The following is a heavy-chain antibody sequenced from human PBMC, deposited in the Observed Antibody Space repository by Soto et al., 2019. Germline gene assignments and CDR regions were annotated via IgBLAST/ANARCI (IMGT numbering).Heavy chain of an antibody. CDR3: AKVRYSSPMGYYYGMGV. D-gene: IGHD6-19*01. V-gene: IGHV1-69*01. CDR1: RVAFSKFI. J-gene: IGHJ6*02. Sequence: QAQLEQSGGEVKKPGSSVKVSCKASRVAFSKFIVTWVRQAPGLGLEWVGGIIPIFGTANYAQKFQGRVTITAYESTSTSYLEVNNLRSEDTAVYYCAKVRYSSPMGYYYGMGVWGQGTTVTVSS. CDR2: IIPIFGTA.